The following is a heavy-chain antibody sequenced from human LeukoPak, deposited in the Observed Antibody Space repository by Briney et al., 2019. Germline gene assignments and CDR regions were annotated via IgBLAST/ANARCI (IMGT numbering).Heavy chain of an antibody. CDR3: AKASVWTMVRVVSYFDD. J-gene: IGHJ4*02. D-gene: IGHD3-10*01. CDR2: INSDGSST. V-gene: IGHV3-74*01. Sequence: GGSLRLSCAASGFTFSSYWKHWVRQAPGKGLVWVSRINSDGSSTSYADSVKGRFTISRDNSKKTLYLQMHSLRAEDTAVYYCAKASVWTMVRVVSYFDDWGQGIQVTVSS. CDR1: GFTFSSYW.